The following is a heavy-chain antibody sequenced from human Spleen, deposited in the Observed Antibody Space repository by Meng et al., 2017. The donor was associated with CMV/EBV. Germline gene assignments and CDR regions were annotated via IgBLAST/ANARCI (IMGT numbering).Heavy chain of an antibody. CDR2: ITASGGST. D-gene: IGHD6-13*01. Sequence: GESLKISCAASGFTFSNAWMSWVRQAPGKGLAWVSAITASGGSTYYTDSVKGRFTVSRDNSKNTLYLQMNSVRAEDTAVYYCAKAFSASWYREYYDSWGQGTLVTVSS. CDR1: GFTFSNAW. CDR3: AKAFSASWYREYYDS. J-gene: IGHJ4*02. V-gene: IGHV3-23*01.